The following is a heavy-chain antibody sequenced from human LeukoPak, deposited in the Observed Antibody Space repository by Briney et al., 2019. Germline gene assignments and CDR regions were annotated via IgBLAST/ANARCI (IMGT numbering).Heavy chain of an antibody. CDR1: GFTFSNAW. Sequence: GGSLRLSCAASGFTFSNAWMSWVRQAPGKGLEWVGRIKSKTDGGTTDYAAPVKGRFTISRDDSKNTLYLQTNSLKTEDTAVYYCTTVRYYYGSGSYSDYWGQGTLVTVSS. J-gene: IGHJ4*02. CDR2: IKSKTDGGTT. D-gene: IGHD3-10*01. V-gene: IGHV3-15*01. CDR3: TTVRYYYGSGSYSDY.